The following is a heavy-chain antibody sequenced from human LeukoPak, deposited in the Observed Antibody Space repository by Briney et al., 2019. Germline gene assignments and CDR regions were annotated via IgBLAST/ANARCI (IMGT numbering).Heavy chain of an antibody. Sequence: SQTLSLTCAISGDSVSSNSGGWNWIRQSPSSGLEWLGRTYYRSKWYNDYAVSVRSRLTINPDTSKNQFSLKLSSVTAADTAVYYCARAHLGYSYGRQWQDYWGQGTLVTVSS. CDR1: GDSVSSNSGG. J-gene: IGHJ4*02. CDR2: TYYRSKWYN. V-gene: IGHV6-1*01. CDR3: ARAHLGYSYGRQWQDY. D-gene: IGHD5-18*01.